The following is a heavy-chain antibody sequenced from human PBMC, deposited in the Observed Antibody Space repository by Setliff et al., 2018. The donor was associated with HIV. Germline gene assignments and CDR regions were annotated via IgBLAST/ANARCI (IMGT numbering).Heavy chain of an antibody. Sequence: GGSLRLSCAASGFEFSDYYMNWIRQAPGKGLEWVSYISPSGSTLYYADSVKGRFTISRDNAKNSLHLQMNSLSAEDTAVYYCASWPSSYWSYSYYYIDVWGKGTTVTVSS. V-gene: IGHV3-11*01. CDR2: ISPSGSTL. J-gene: IGHJ6*03. D-gene: IGHD6-13*01. CDR1: GFEFSDYY. CDR3: ASWPSSYWSYSYYYIDV.